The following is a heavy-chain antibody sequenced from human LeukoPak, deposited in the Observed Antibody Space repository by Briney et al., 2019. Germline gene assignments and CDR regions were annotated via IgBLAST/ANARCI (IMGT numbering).Heavy chain of an antibody. J-gene: IGHJ3*02. CDR2: TVGSGDGT. CDR3: AKVVGGSYGSNAFDI. Sequence: PGGSLRLSCAASGFTFSSTSMSWVRQAPGKGLEWVSVTVGSGDGTYYADSVKGRFTISRDNSKNTLYLQMNSLRAEDTAVYYCAKVVGGSYGSNAFDIWGQGTMVTASS. CDR1: GFTFSSTS. D-gene: IGHD1-26*01. V-gene: IGHV3-23*01.